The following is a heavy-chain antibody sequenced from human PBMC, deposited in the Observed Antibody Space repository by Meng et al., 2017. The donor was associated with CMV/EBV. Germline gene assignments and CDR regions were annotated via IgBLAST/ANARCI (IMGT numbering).Heavy chain of an antibody. Sequence: TFSSYAMSWVRQPPGKGLEWIGSIYYSGSTYYNPSLKSRVTISVDTSKNQFSLKLSSVTAADTAVYYCARIAADNSYYYYYGMDVWGQGTTVTVSS. V-gene: IGHV4-39*01. CDR3: ARIAADNSYYYYYGMDV. CDR2: IYYSGST. CDR1: TFSSYA. D-gene: IGHD6-13*01. J-gene: IGHJ6*02.